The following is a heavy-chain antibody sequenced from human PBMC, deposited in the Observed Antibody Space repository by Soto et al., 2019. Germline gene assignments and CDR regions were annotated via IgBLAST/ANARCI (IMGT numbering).Heavy chain of an antibody. J-gene: IGHJ6*02. CDR2: IKTSADGGAT. Sequence: EVQLVESGGGLVKPGGSLRLSCAASGFTFNTAWMNWVRQAPGEGLEWVGRIKTSADGGATDYAAPVQGRFTISRDDSKNALYLHMNSLKTEDTAVYYCTTGSGEGVWGQGTTVTVSS. V-gene: IGHV3-15*07. D-gene: IGHD1-26*01. CDR1: GFTFNTAW. CDR3: TTGSGEGV.